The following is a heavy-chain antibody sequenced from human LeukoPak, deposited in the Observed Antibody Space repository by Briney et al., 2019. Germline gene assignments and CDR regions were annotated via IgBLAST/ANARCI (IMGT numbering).Heavy chain of an antibody. CDR3: ARRPSLGYSYGPNYYYGMDV. D-gene: IGHD5-18*01. V-gene: IGHV3-33*05. J-gene: IGHJ6*02. CDR2: ILYDGINR. Sequence: PGGSLRLSCAASGFTFSNYGMHWVRQAPGKGLEWVAVILYDGINRYYEDSVKGRFTTSRDTSKNMLYLQMNSLRAEDTAVYYCARRPSLGYSYGPNYYYGMDVWGQGTTVTVSS. CDR1: GFTFSNYG.